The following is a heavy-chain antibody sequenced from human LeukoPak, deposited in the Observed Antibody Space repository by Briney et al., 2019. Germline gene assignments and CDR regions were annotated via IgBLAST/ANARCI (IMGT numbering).Heavy chain of an antibody. J-gene: IGHJ4*02. CDR3: AKAPVTSCRGAYCYPFDS. D-gene: IGHD2-21*01. V-gene: IGHV3-23*01. CDR1: GFTLSTYA. Sequence: GSLRLSCAASGFTLSTYAMSWVRQTPGKGLEWVAATSSSDAGTYHADSVRGRFTISRDNSKNTLYLQMNSLRAEDAAVYFCAKAPVTSCRGAYCYPFDSWGQRTLVTVSS. CDR2: TSSSDAGT.